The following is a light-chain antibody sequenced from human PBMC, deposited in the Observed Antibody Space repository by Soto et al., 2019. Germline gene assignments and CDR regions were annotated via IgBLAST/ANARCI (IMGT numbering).Light chain of an antibody. CDR3: HHYGSSRT. CDR1: QSVNSLY. Sequence: EIVLTQSPGTLSLSPGERATLSCRASQSVNSLYLAWYQQRPGQAPRLLIYDTSTRATGIPDRFSGSGSGTDFTLTISRLEPEDFAVYYCHHYGSSRTFGQGTKVDNK. V-gene: IGKV3-20*01. CDR2: DTS. J-gene: IGKJ1*01.